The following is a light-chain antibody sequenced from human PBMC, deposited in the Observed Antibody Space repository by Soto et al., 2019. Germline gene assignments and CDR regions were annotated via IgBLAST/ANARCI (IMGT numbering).Light chain of an antibody. CDR3: QQYNNWPLT. Sequence: EIVLTQSPCTLSLSPGERATLSCRASQSINSKYLAWYQQKLGQAPRLLIYGASSRAAGIPARFSGSGSGTEFTLTISSLQSEDSAVYYCQQYNNWPLTFGQGTRLEIK. CDR2: GAS. V-gene: IGKV3D-15*01. J-gene: IGKJ5*01. CDR1: QSINSKY.